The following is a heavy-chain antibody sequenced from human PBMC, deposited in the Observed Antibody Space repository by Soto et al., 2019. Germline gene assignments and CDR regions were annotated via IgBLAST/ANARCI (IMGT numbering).Heavy chain of an antibody. D-gene: IGHD6-13*01. V-gene: IGHV4-30-2*02. J-gene: IGHJ4*02. Sequence: SETLSLTCTVSGGSLSRGTDSWSWIRQAPGKAPEWIGYIYNRGDTYFNPSLKSRVAISIDRSKNQFSLKLISVTAADTAVYYCARGWSSSWTYWGQGTMVTVYS. CDR1: GGSLSRGTDS. CDR3: ARGWSSSWTY. CDR2: IYNRGDT.